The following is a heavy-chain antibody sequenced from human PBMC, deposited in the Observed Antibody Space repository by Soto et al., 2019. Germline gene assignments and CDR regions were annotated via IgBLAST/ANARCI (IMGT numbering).Heavy chain of an antibody. CDR1: GFTFSSYS. V-gene: IGHV3-48*01. CDR2: ISSSSSTI. CDR3: ARESWKIAARQVGWFDP. D-gene: IGHD6-6*01. Sequence: GGSLRLSCAASGFTFSSYSMNWVRQAPGKGLEWVSYISSSSSTIYYADSVKGRFTISRDNAKNSLYLQMNSLRAEDTAVYYCARESWKIAARQVGWFDPWGQGTLVTVSS. J-gene: IGHJ5*02.